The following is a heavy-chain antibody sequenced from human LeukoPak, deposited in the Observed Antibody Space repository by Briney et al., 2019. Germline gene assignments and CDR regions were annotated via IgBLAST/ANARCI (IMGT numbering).Heavy chain of an antibody. CDR2: IKSKTDGGTT. V-gene: IGHV3-15*01. CDR1: GFTFSNAW. Sequence: GGSLRLSCAASGFTFSNAWMSWVRQAPGKGLEWVGRIKSKTDGGTTDYAAPVKGRFTISRDDSKNTLYLQMKTEDTAVYYCTTGSSPLGGVDWFDPWGQGTLVTVSS. CDR3: TTGSSPLGGVDWFDP. J-gene: IGHJ5*02.